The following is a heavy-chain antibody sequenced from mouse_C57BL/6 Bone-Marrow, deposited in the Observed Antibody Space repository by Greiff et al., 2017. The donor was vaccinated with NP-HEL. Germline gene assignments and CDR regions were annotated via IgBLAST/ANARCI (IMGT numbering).Heavy chain of an antibody. CDR1: GFSFNTYA. D-gene: IGHD3-2*02. J-gene: IGHJ3*01. Sequence: EVHLVESGGGLVQPKGSLKLSCAASGFSFNTYAMNWVRQAPGKGLEWVARIRSKSNNYATYYADSVKDRFTISRDDSESMLYLQMNNLKTEDTAMYYCVRHGGDSSGWAYWGQGTLVTVSA. CDR3: VRHGGDSSGWAY. CDR2: IRSKSNNYAT. V-gene: IGHV10-1*01.